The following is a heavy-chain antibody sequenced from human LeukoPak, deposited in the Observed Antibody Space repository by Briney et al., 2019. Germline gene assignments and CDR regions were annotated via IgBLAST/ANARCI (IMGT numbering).Heavy chain of an antibody. CDR1: GGSISNYY. CDR3: ARVVAVAGLASNFDY. J-gene: IGHJ4*02. Sequence: SETLSLTCTVSGGSISNYYWSWIRQPPGKGLEWIGYIYYSGSTNYNAFLKSRVTISVDTSKNQFSLKLSSVTAADTAVYYCARVVAVAGLASNFDYWGQGTLVTVSS. CDR2: IYYSGST. D-gene: IGHD6-19*01. V-gene: IGHV4-59*01.